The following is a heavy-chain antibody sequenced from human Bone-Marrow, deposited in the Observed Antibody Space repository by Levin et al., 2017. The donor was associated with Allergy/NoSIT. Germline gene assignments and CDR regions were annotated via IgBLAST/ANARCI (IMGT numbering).Heavy chain of an antibody. CDR1: GGSIGSINSFY. CDR3: ARFWYISGWYPNFFDP. D-gene: IGHD6-19*01. V-gene: IGHV4-4*07. Sequence: SETLSLTCTVSGGSIGSINSFYWTWVRQSAGKGLEWIGHISTSESTTYNPSLKSRVSISVDRSKSRFSLRLNSVTAADTAVYYCARFWYISGWYPNFFDPWGQGILVTVSS. J-gene: IGHJ5*02. CDR2: ISTSEST.